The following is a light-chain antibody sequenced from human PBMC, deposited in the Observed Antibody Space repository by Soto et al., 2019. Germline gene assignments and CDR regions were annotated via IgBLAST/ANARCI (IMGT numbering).Light chain of an antibody. CDR2: AAS. Sequence: DIQMTQSPSSLSASLGDRVTNTCRASQGIGVYLAWFQQKPRKVPRLLIYAASALQSGVPSRFSGGGSGTDFTLTINSLQPEDVATYYCQKYNSAPLTFGGGTKVDIK. CDR1: QGIGVY. CDR3: QKYNSAPLT. V-gene: IGKV1-27*01. J-gene: IGKJ4*01.